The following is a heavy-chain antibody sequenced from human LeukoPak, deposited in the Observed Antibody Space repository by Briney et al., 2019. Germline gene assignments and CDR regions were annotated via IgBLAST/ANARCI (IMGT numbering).Heavy chain of an antibody. D-gene: IGHD3-3*01. CDR1: GYTFTSHH. CDR3: AREAVTIFGLVRTQTTKRPHRFDP. V-gene: IGHV1-46*03. Sequence: ASVKVSCKASGYTFTSHHMHWVRQAPGQGLEWMGIINPSGGSTNYAQKFQGRVTMTRDMSTSTVYMELSSLRSEDTAVYYCAREAVTIFGLVRTQTTKRPHRFDPWGQGTLVTVSS. J-gene: IGHJ5*02. CDR2: INPSGGST.